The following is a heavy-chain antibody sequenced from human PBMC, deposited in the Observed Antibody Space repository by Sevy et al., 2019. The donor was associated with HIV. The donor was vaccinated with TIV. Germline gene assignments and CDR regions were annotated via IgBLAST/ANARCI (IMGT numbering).Heavy chain of an antibody. CDR2: ITWNSGSI. J-gene: IGHJ4*02. CDR3: AKTGRPRGIIHYYYFYY. D-gene: IGHD3-10*01. Sequence: GGSLRLSCTGSGFTFDDYAIHWVRQTPGKGLEWVSGITWNSGSIGYADSVKGRFIISRDNAKKSLYLQMNSLRPEDTALYYCAKTGRPRGIIHYYYFYYWGRGTLVTVSS. CDR1: GFTFDDYA. V-gene: IGHV3-9*01.